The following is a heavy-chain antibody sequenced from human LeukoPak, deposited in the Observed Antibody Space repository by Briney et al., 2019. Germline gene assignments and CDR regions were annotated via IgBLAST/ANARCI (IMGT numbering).Heavy chain of an antibody. Sequence: GGSLRLSCAASGFTFSTYAMSWVRQAPGKGLEWVSAISGGGDITYYADSVKGRFTISRDNSKNTLYLQMNSLRAEDTAVYYCAKDRWDGYNYWVYWGQGTLVTVSS. V-gene: IGHV3-23*01. J-gene: IGHJ4*02. CDR3: AKDRWDGYNYWVY. CDR2: ISGGGDIT. D-gene: IGHD5-24*01. CDR1: GFTFSTYA.